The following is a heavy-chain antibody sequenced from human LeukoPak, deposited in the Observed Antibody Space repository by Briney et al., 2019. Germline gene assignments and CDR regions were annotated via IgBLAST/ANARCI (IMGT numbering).Heavy chain of an antibody. CDR2: IKQDGSER. V-gene: IGHV3-7*01. J-gene: IGHJ3*02. Sequence: GGSLRLSCAASGFTFSSYWMSWVRQAPGKGLEWVANIKQDGSERYYVDSVKGRFTISRDNAKNSLYLQMNSLRAEDTAVYYCASIPWYNWNRGAFDIWGQGTMVTVSS. D-gene: IGHD1-1*01. CDR3: ASIPWYNWNRGAFDI. CDR1: GFTFSSYW.